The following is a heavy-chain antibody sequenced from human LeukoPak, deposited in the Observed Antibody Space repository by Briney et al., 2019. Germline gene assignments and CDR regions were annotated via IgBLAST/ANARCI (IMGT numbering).Heavy chain of an antibody. V-gene: IGHV3-74*03. CDR3: VRSVSGNYGRFDY. D-gene: IGHD1-26*01. CDR1: GFTFSNYW. CDR2: VSPDGRGT. Sequence: GGSLRLSCAASGFTFSNYWMHWVSQTPGKGVVWVSRVSPDGRGTTYADSVKGRFTISRDRDKRTFLQMNSLRAEDTAVYYCVRSVSGNYGRFDYWGQGTLVTVSS. J-gene: IGHJ4*02.